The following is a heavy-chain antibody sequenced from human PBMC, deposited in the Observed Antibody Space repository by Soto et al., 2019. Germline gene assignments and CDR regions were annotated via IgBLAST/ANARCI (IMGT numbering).Heavy chain of an antibody. CDR2: ISGSGGST. CDR3: AKVGVSGYFFDY. CDR1: GFTFSSYA. J-gene: IGHJ4*02. Sequence: LRLSCAASGFTFSSYAMSWVRQAPGKGLEWVSAISGSGGSTYYADSVKGRFTISRDNSKNTLYLQMNSLRAEDTAVYYCAKVGVSGYFFDYWGQGTLVTVSS. D-gene: IGHD3-22*01. V-gene: IGHV3-23*01.